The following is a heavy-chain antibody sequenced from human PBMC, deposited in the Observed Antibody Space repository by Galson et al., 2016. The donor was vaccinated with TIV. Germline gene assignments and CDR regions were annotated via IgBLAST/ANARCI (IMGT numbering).Heavy chain of an antibody. CDR3: ARDAWFGELLYPNFDF. CDR1: GMTFSNYE. CDR2: ISTGGTSK. D-gene: IGHD3-10*01. J-gene: IGHJ4*02. Sequence: SLRLSCAASGMTFSNYEMNWVRQAPGKGLAWVSYISTGGTSKYYADSVKGRFTISRDDAKNSLHLQMNSLRPEDTAVYYCARDAWFGELLYPNFDFWGQGTLVTVSS. V-gene: IGHV3-48*03.